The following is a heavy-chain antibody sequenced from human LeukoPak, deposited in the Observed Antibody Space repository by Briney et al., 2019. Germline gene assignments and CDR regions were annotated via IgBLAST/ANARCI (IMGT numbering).Heavy chain of an antibody. V-gene: IGHV1-69*13. D-gene: IGHD3-3*01. J-gene: IGHJ6*03. CDR1: GYTFSSYA. Sequence: SVKVSCKASGYTFSSYAISWVRQAPGQGLEWMGGIIPIFGTANYAQKFQGRVTITADESTSTAYMELSSLRSEDTAVYYCARLRFLEWYLGGYYMDVWGKGTTVTVSS. CDR3: ARLRFLEWYLGGYYMDV. CDR2: IIPIFGTA.